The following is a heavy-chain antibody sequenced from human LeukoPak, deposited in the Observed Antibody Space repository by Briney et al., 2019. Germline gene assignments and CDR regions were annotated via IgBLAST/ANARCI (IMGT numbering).Heavy chain of an antibody. D-gene: IGHD6-19*01. CDR1: GFSFSSYG. CDR2: INWNGGST. J-gene: IGHJ4*02. V-gene: IGHV3-20*04. Sequence: GGSLRLSCAASGFSFSSYGMHWVRQAPGKGLEWVSGINWNGGSTGYADSVKGRFTISRDNAKNSLYLQMNSLRAEDTALYYCARDGIAVAGVYYFDYWGQGTLVTVSS. CDR3: ARDGIAVAGVYYFDY.